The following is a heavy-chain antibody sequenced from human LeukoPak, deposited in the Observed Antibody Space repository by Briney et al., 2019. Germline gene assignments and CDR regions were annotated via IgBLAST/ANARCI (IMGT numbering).Heavy chain of an antibody. V-gene: IGHV3-23*01. CDR1: GFTFSSYE. Sequence: GGSLRLSCAASGFTFSSYEMNWVRQAPGKGLEWVSYISSSGSGGSTYYADSVKGRFTISRDNSKNTLYLQMNSLIAEDTAVYYCAKSGYNRFDYWGQGTRVTVSS. CDR3: AKSGYNRFDY. J-gene: IGHJ4*02. CDR2: ISSSGSGGST. D-gene: IGHD5-24*01.